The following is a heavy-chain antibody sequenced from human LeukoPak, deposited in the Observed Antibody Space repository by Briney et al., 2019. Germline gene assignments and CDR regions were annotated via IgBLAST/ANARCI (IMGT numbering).Heavy chain of an antibody. CDR1: GLTFRYYN. V-gene: IGHV3-21*01. Sequence: GGSLRLSCAASGLTFRYYNMNWVRQAPGKGLEWFSFISGSSSDIYYADSVKGRFTISRDNAKNSLYLQMSSLRAEDTAVYWAVAGTDFDYWGQGTLVTVSS. CDR2: ISGSSSDI. CDR3: VAGTDFDY. J-gene: IGHJ4*02. D-gene: IGHD6-19*01.